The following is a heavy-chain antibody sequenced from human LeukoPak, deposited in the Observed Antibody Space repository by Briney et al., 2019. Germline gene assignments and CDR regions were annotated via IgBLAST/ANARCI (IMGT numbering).Heavy chain of an antibody. Sequence: ASVKVSFKASGYTFTIYGISWVRQAPGQGLEWMGWISAYNGNTNYAQKLQGRVTMTTDTSTSTAYMELRSLRSDDTAVYYCARARGQLLVRGVIPYYFDYWGQGTLVTVSS. J-gene: IGHJ4*02. D-gene: IGHD3-10*01. V-gene: IGHV1-18*01. CDR1: GYTFTIYG. CDR2: ISAYNGNT. CDR3: ARARGQLLVRGVIPYYFDY.